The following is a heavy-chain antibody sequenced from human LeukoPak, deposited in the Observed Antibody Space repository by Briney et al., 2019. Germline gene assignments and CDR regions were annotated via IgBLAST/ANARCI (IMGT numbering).Heavy chain of an antibody. Sequence: PGESLRLSCAASGFTFSNYWMSWVRQAPRKRLEWVANINQGGSDESYVDSVKGRFTISRDNAKNSLYLEMNSLRVEDTAMYYCARTSRSSSIDDWGQGTLVTVSS. CDR2: INQGGSDE. V-gene: IGHV3-7*01. J-gene: IGHJ4*02. CDR3: ARTSRSSSIDD. D-gene: IGHD2-15*01. CDR1: GFTFSNYW.